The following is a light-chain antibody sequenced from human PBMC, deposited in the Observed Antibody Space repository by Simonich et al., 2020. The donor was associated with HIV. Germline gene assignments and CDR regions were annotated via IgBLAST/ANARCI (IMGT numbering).Light chain of an antibody. CDR1: QSVSSN. Sequence: EIVMTQSPATLSVSPGERATLSCRASQSVSSNLAWYQQKPGRAPRLLIYGASTRATGIPTRCSGSGSGTEFTLTISNLQSEDFGVYYCQQYKNWPPWTFGQGTKVEIK. CDR3: QQYKNWPPWT. V-gene: IGKV3-15*01. CDR2: GAS. J-gene: IGKJ1*01.